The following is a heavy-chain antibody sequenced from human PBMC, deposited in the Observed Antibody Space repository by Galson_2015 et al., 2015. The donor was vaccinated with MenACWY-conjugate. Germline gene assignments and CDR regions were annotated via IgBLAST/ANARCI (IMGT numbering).Heavy chain of an antibody. Sequence: SPMPLCSASSCTSISTSLYCCRQPPAERRLEWVVISYYRSSKNYAHSLKGRVTMSRDTSNSTLYLHMNSLSVEDTAVYYCASGAGAVGGRGQGTLVTVAS. D-gene: IGHD6-13*01. V-gene: IGHV3-33*01. J-gene: IGHJ1*01. CDR2: SYYRSSK. CDR3: ASGAGAVGG. CDR1: SCTSISTS.